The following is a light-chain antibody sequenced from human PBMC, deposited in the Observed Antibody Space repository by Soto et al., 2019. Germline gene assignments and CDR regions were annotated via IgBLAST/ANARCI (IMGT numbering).Light chain of an antibody. CDR1: QSVRSN. J-gene: IGKJ1*01. V-gene: IGKV3-15*01. CDR3: QQYGSSPWT. CDR2: AAS. Sequence: EIVMTQSPATLSVSPGERATLSCRASQSVRSNLAWYQQKPGQAPRLVIYAASTRATGIPDRFSGSVSGTEFTLTISSLQSEDFAVYYCQQYGSSPWTFGQGTKV.